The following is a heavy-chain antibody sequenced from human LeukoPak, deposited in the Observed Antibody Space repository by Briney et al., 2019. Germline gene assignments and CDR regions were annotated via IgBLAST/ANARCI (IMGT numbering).Heavy chain of an antibody. J-gene: IGHJ3*02. Sequence: GGSLRLSCAASGFTSSSYSMNWVRQAPGKGLEWVSYISSSSSTIYYADSVKGRFTISRDNAKNSLYLQMNSLRAEDTAVYYCARGGDYGSPNDAFDIWGQGTMVTVSS. CDR1: GFTSSSYS. CDR2: ISSSSSTI. D-gene: IGHD4-17*01. V-gene: IGHV3-48*01. CDR3: ARGGDYGSPNDAFDI.